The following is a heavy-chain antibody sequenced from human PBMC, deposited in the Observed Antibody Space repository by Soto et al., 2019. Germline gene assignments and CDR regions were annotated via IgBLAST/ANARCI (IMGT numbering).Heavy chain of an antibody. J-gene: IGHJ4*02. V-gene: IGHV4-59*01. D-gene: IGHD3-22*01. CDR1: GGSISTYY. Sequence: KPSETLSLTCTVSGGSISTYYWSWIRQPPGKGLEWIGYIYYTGSTNYNPSLKSRVTISVDTSKNQFSLKLSSVTAADTAVYYCARMGYYYDSSGYYFLFDYWGQGTLVTVSS. CDR2: IYYTGST. CDR3: ARMGYYYDSSGYYFLFDY.